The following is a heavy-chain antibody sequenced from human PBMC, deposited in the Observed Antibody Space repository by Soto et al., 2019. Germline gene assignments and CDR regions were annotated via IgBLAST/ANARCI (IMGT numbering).Heavy chain of an antibody. D-gene: IGHD1-20*01. Sequence: PLETLSLTCAVSGVSISGSYDYWVWLRRSPGKGPDWIGSVFYTGFTSYNPSLESRVSVSVETSKNQFSLKVSGVSAADTAVYYCATSQKGYNWNHFDHWGQAALVTVS. CDR1: GVSISGSYDY. V-gene: IGHV4-39*01. J-gene: IGHJ4*02. CDR2: VFYTGFT. CDR3: ATSQKGYNWNHFDH.